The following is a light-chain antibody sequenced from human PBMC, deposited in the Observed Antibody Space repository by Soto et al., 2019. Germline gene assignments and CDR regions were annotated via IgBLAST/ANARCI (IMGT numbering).Light chain of an antibody. CDR1: SSDVGSHNL. CDR3: CSYAGSSTYVV. CDR2: EGS. J-gene: IGLJ2*01. Sequence: QSALTQPASVSGSPGQSITISCTGTSSDVGSHNLVSWYQQHPGKAPKLMIYEGSKRPSGVSNRFSGSKSGNTASLTISGLQVEDEADYYCCSYAGSSTYVVFGGGPQLTVL. V-gene: IGLV2-23*01.